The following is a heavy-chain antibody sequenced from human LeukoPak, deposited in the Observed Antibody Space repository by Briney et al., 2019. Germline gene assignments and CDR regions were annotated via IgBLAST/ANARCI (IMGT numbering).Heavy chain of an antibody. CDR3: ATYKYDYVWGNQHFDY. V-gene: IGHV4-38-2*01. Sequence: SETLSLTCSVSGSSISSGYYWGWIRQTPGKGLEWIGSMFESGTKTYYNPSLKSRVTISVDKSKNQFSLKLSSVTAADTAVYYCATYKYDYVWGNQHFDYWGQGTLVAVSS. CDR2: MFESGTKT. D-gene: IGHD3-16*01. J-gene: IGHJ4*02. CDR1: GSSISSGYY.